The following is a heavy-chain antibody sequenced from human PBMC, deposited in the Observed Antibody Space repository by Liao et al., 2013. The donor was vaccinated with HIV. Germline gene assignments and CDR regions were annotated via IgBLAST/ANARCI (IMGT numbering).Heavy chain of an antibody. J-gene: IGHJ6*03. CDR1: GGSFSGYY. D-gene: IGHD1-1*01. V-gene: IGHV4-34*01. CDR2: INHSGTT. Sequence: QVQLQQWGAGLLKPSETLSLTCAVYGGSFSGYYWSWIRQPPGKGLEWIGEINHSGTTNYTPSLKSRLTISVDTSKNQFSLKLSSVTAADTAVYYCARERRDYYYYYMDVWGKGTTVTVSS. CDR3: ARERRDYYYYYMDV.